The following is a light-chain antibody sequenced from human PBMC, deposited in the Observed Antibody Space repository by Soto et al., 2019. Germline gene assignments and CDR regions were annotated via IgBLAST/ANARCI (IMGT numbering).Light chain of an antibody. Sequence: QSVLTQPPSVSGAPGQRVSISCTGSTSNIGAPYDVHWYQHLPGTAPKLLIYGDNNRPSGVPDRFSASKSGTSATLGITGLQTGDEADYYCATWDSSLSAVVVGGGTKLTVL. V-gene: IGLV1-40*01. CDR1: TSNIGAPYD. CDR2: GDN. CDR3: ATWDSSLSAVV. J-gene: IGLJ2*01.